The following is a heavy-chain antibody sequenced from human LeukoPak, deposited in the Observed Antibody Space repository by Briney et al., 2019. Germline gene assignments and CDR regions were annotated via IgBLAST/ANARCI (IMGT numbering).Heavy chain of an antibody. Sequence: PSETLSLTCAVYGGSFSGYYWSWIRQPPGKGLEWIGEINHSGSTNYNPSLKSRVTISVDTSKNQFSLKLSSVTAADTAVYYCARGLNRLNDYWGQGTLVTVSS. CDR3: ARGLNRLNDY. CDR1: GGSFSGYY. V-gene: IGHV4-34*01. CDR2: INHSGST. J-gene: IGHJ4*02. D-gene: IGHD1-14*01.